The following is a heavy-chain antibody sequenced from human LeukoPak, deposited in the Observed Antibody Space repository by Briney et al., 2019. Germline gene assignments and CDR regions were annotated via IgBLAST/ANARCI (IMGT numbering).Heavy chain of an antibody. D-gene: IGHD3-22*01. J-gene: IGHJ4*02. V-gene: IGHV3-21*01. CDR3: ARSGYS. CDR1: GFTLSTYT. Sequence: GGSLRLSCAASGFTLSTYTMNWVRQAPGKGLEWVSSISSSSNYIYYVDSVKGRFTISRDNAKNSLYLQMNSLRAEDTAVYYCARSGYSWGQGTLVTVSS. CDR2: ISSSSNYI.